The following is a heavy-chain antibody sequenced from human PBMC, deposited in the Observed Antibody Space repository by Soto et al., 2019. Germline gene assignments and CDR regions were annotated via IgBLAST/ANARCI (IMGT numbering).Heavy chain of an antibody. Sequence: SETLSLTCTVSGGSISSYYWSWIRQPPGKGLEWIGYIYYSGSTNYNPSLKTRVTISVDTSKNQFSLKLSSVTAADTAVYYCARGVITFGGVIVPGAFDIWGQGTMVTVSS. J-gene: IGHJ3*02. CDR3: ARGVITFGGVIVPGAFDI. CDR2: IYYSGST. D-gene: IGHD3-16*02. CDR1: GGSISSYY. V-gene: IGHV4-59*01.